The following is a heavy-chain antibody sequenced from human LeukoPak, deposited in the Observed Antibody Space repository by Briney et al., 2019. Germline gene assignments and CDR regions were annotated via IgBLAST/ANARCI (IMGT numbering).Heavy chain of an antibody. D-gene: IGHD5-12*01. CDR2: IYYSGST. J-gene: IGHJ6*02. CDR3: ARGIRGGGMNASGYYRYHYNGLDV. CDR1: GGSISSGGYY. Sequence: SETLSLTCTVSGGSISSGGYYWSWIRQHPGKGLEWIGYIYYSGSTYYNPSLMSRLAISVDTSKNQFSLRLSSVTAADTAVYFCARGIRGGGMNASGYYRYHYNGLDVWGQGTTVTVSS. V-gene: IGHV4-31*03.